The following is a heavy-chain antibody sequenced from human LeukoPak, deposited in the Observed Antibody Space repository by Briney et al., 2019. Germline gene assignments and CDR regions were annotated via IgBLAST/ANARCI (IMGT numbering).Heavy chain of an antibody. J-gene: IGHJ4*02. Sequence: ASVKVSCKASGYTFTSYAMHWVRQAPGQRLEWMGWINAGNGNTKYSQKFQGRVTITRDTSASTAYMELSSLRSEDTAVYYCARTPRDGSGSYYNVGFDYWGQGTLVTVSS. V-gene: IGHV1-3*01. CDR3: ARTPRDGSGSYYNVGFDY. CDR1: GYTFTSYA. D-gene: IGHD3-10*01. CDR2: INAGNGNT.